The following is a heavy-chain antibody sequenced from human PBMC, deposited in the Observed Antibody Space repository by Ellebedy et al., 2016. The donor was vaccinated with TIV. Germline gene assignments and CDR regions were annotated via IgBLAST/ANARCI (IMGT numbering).Heavy chain of an antibody. J-gene: IGHJ4*02. Sequence: ASVKVSXXASGYTFTGYYMHWVRQAPGQGLEWMGWINPNSGGTNYAQKFQGRVTMTRDTSISTAYMELSRLRSDDTAVYYCARGHITHFGAGYDYFDYWGQGTLVTVSS. CDR1: GYTFTGYY. CDR2: INPNSGGT. V-gene: IGHV1-2*02. CDR3: ARGHITHFGAGYDYFDY. D-gene: IGHD3-3*01.